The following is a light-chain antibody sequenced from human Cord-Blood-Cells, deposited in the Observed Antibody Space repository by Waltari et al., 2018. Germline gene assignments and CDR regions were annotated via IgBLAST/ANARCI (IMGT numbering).Light chain of an antibody. Sequence: EIVMTQSPATLSVSPGERATLSCRASQSVSSNLAWYQQKPGQAPRLLIYGASTRATGIPARFSGSGSGTEFTLTISSLQSEDFAVYYCQQYNNRRRTFGQGTKVEIK. V-gene: IGKV3-15*01. CDR3: QQYNNRRRT. J-gene: IGKJ1*01. CDR1: QSVSSN. CDR2: GAS.